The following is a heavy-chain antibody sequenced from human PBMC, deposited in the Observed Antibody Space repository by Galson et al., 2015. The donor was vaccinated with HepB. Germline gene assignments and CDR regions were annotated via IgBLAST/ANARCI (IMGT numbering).Heavy chain of an antibody. CDR3: ARGGKAAGYYYYYYMDV. Sequence: SLRLSCAASGFTFSSYAMHWVRQAPGKGLEWVAVISYDGSNKYYADSVKGRFTISRDNSKNTLYLQMNSLRAEDTAVYYCARGGKAAGYYYYYYMDVWGKGTTVTVSS. CDR2: ISYDGSNK. D-gene: IGHD6-13*01. CDR1: GFTFSSYA. J-gene: IGHJ6*03. V-gene: IGHV3-30-3*01.